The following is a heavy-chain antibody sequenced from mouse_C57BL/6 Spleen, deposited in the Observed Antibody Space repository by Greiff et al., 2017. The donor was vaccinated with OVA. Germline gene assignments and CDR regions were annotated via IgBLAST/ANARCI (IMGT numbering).Heavy chain of an antibody. CDR3: ARRWSRPHYYAMDY. D-gene: IGHD2-2*01. CDR2: ISSGSSTI. J-gene: IGHJ4*01. Sequence: EVQRVESGGGLVKPGGSLKLSCAASGFTFSDYGMHWVRQAPEKGLEWVAYISSGSSTIYYADTVKGRFTISRDNAKNTLFLQMTSLRSEDTAMYYCARRWSRPHYYAMDYWGQGTSVTVSS. V-gene: IGHV5-17*01. CDR1: GFTFSDYG.